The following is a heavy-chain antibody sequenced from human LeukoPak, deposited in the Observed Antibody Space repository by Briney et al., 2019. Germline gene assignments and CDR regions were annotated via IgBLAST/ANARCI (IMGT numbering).Heavy chain of an antibody. CDR2: ISGSGDST. D-gene: IGHD1-26*01. V-gene: IGHV3-23*01. Sequence: GGSLRLSCAASGFTFSSYAMSWVRQAPGKGLEWVSAISGSGDSTYYGDSVKGRFTISRDNSKNTLYLQMNSLRAEDTAVYYCARDSYSGSYLDYWGQGTLVTVSS. CDR3: ARDSYSGSYLDY. CDR1: GFTFSSYA. J-gene: IGHJ4*02.